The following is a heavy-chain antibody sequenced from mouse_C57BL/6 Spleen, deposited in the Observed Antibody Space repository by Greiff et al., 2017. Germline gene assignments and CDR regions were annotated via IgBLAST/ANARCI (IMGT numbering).Heavy chain of an antibody. V-gene: IGHV10-1*01. CDR2: IRSKSNNYAT. CDR3: VRHDGNYGEFAY. J-gene: IGHJ3*01. Sequence: EVMLVESGGGLVQPKGSLKLSCAASGFSFNTYAMNWVRQAPGQGLDWVARIRSKSNNYATYYADSVKDRFTISRDDSESMLYLQMNNLKAEDAAMYYCVRHDGNYGEFAYWGQGTLVTVSA. D-gene: IGHD2-1*01. CDR1: GFSFNTYA.